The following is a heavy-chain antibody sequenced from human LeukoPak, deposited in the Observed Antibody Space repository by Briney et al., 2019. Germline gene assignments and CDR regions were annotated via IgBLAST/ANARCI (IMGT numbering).Heavy chain of an antibody. J-gene: IGHJ4*02. CDR3: ARDRVGSGWPRPFYFEN. D-gene: IGHD6-19*01. CDR2: INPNIGAT. Sequence: ASVKVSCKPSGYTFTGYYLHWVRQAPVQALEWMGWINPNIGATMYAEKFQGRVTMTRDTSISTAYMELSSLRSDDTALYYCARDRVGSGWPRPFYFENWGQGTLVTVSP. V-gene: IGHV1-2*02. CDR1: GYTFTGYY.